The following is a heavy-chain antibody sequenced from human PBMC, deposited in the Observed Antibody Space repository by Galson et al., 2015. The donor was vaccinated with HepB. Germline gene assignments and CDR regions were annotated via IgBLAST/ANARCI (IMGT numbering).Heavy chain of an antibody. D-gene: IGHD6-13*01. Sequence: SLRLSCAASGFTFSTYSMNWVRQAPGKGLEWVSYISNSSSTIYYADSVKGRFTISRDNAKNPLYLQMSSLRDEDTAVYYCARDPAYSSSWYGAAEYGGQGPLVIVSS. J-gene: IGHJ4*02. V-gene: IGHV3-48*02. CDR1: GFTFSTYS. CDR2: ISNSSSTI. CDR3: ARDPAYSSSWYGAAEY.